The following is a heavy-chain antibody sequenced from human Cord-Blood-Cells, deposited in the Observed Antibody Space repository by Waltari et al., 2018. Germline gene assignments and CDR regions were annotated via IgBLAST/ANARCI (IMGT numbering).Heavy chain of an antibody. CDR2: INQSGST. CDR3: ARGGGYYYDSSGYYYYYGMDV. Sequence: QVQLQQWGAGLLKPAETLSLTCAVYGGSFSGYYWRWSRQPPGKGLVWIGEINQSGSTKYNPSLKSRVTISVDTSKNQFSLKLSSVTAAATAVYYCARGGGYYYDSSGYYYYYGMDVWGQGTTVTVSS. D-gene: IGHD3-22*01. J-gene: IGHJ6*02. V-gene: IGHV4-34*01. CDR1: GGSFSGYY.